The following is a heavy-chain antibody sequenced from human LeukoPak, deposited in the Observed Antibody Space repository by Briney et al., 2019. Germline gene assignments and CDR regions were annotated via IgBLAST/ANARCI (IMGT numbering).Heavy chain of an antibody. CDR1: GFIFSNNY. V-gene: IGHV3-53*01. D-gene: IGHD3-22*01. CDR3: ARYYYDSSGYPYYFDY. Sequence: GGSLRLSCAASGFIFSNNYMSWVRQAPGKGLEWVSVIYSGGSTYYADSVKGRFTISRDNSKNTVYLQMNSLRAEDTAVYYCARYYYDSSGYPYYFDYWGQGTLVTVSS. J-gene: IGHJ4*02. CDR2: IYSGGST.